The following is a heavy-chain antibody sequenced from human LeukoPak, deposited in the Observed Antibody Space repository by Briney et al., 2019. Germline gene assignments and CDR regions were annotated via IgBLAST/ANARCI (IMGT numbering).Heavy chain of an antibody. CDR2: IYYSGST. CDR3: ARHRRESGWYGY. J-gene: IGHJ4*02. CDR1: GGSISSSSYY. D-gene: IGHD6-19*01. Sequence: RPSETLSLTCAVSGGSISSSSYYWGWIRQPPGKGLEWIGSIYYSGSTYYNPSLKSRVTISVDTSKNQFSLKLSSVTAADTAVYYCARHRRESGWYGYWGQGTLVTVSS. V-gene: IGHV4-39*01.